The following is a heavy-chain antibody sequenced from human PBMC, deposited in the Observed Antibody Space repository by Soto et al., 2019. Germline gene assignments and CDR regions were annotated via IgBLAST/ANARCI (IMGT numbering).Heavy chain of an antibody. V-gene: IGHV1-69*02. J-gene: IGHJ6*03. CDR2: IIPILGIA. CDR1: GGTFSSYT. D-gene: IGHD2-15*01. Sequence: SVKVSCKASGGTFSSYTISWVRQAPGQGLEWMGRIIPILGIANYAQKFQGRVTITADKSTSTAYMELSSLRSEDTAVYYCARVQGYCSGGSCRLPRYYYYMDVWGKGTTVTVSS. CDR3: ARVQGYCSGGSCRLPRYYYYMDV.